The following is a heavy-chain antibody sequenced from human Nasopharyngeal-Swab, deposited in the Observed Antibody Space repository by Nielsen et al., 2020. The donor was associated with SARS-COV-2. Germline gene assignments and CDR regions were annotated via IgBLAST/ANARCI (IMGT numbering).Heavy chain of an antibody. V-gene: IGHV4-59*01. D-gene: IGHD3-10*01. CDR1: GGSISSYY. J-gene: IGHJ4*02. CDR3: ARDTGFRELDY. Sequence: SETLSLTCTVSGGSISSYYWSWIRQPPGKGLEWIGYIYHSGSTNYNPSLKSRVTISVDTSKNQFSLKLSSVTAADTAVYYCARDTGFRELDYWGQGTLVTVSS. CDR2: IYHSGST.